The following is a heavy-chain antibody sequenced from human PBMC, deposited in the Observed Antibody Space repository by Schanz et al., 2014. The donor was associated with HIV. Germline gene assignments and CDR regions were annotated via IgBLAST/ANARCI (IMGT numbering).Heavy chain of an antibody. J-gene: IGHJ6*02. D-gene: IGHD1-7*01. Sequence: VHLVESGGGLVQPGGSLRLSCAASGFTFSRHWMTWGRQAPGKGLDWVAALWYDGTNTLYADSVKGRFTISRDNSKNTLYLQMNSLRAEDTAVYYCAKDRITGTTGVPYYYYGLDVWGQGTTVTVSS. CDR2: LWYDGTNT. CDR1: GFTFSRHW. V-gene: IGHV3-30*02. CDR3: AKDRITGTTGVPYYYYGLDV.